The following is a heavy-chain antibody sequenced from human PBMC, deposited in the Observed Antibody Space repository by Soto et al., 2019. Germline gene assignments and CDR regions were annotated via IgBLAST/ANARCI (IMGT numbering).Heavy chain of an antibody. V-gene: IGHV1-8*01. CDR2: INTDTGDT. Sequence: ASVKVSCEASGYTFTSYDINWVRQATGQGLEWMGWINTDTGDTGYAQKFQGRVTMTRDISISAAYLELSSLRSEDAAVYYCARGKGIMGAPVHYYYMDIWGKGTTVTVSS. CDR1: GYTFTSYD. CDR3: ARGKGIMGAPVHYYYMDI. D-gene: IGHD1-26*01. J-gene: IGHJ6*03.